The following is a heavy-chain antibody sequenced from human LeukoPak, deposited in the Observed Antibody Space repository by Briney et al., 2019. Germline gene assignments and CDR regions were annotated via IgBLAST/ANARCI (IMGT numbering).Heavy chain of an antibody. J-gene: IGHJ5*02. CDR2: IIPIFGTI. CDR1: GGTFSKYV. Sequence: SVKVSCKASGGTFSKYVISWVRQAPGQGLEWMGGIIPIFGTINYAQKFQGRVTITTDESTSKVYMELSSLRFDDTAVYYCASGYPEMNGWFDPWGQGTLVTVSS. D-gene: IGHD5-18*01. V-gene: IGHV1-69*05. CDR3: ASGYPEMNGWFDP.